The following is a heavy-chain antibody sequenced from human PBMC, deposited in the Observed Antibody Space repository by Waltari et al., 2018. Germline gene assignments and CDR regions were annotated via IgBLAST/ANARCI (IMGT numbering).Heavy chain of an antibody. CDR3: ARVMKELSLKFALDV. D-gene: IGHD3-16*02. V-gene: IGHV3-30-3*01. CDR2: MSYDGNDK. Sequence: QELLVESGGGVVQPGGSLRLSCAASGFMFSNYVMHWVRQAPGKGLVWVAIMSYDGNDKYYADSVKGRFTISRDNSKDTLYLQMNSLRTEDSAVYYCARVMKELSLKFALDVWGLGTLVTVSS. CDR1: GFMFSNYV. J-gene: IGHJ3*01.